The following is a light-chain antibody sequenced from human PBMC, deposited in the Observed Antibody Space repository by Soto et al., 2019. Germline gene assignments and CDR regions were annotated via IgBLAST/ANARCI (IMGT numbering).Light chain of an antibody. V-gene: IGKV3D-15*01. CDR1: QSAGNF. Sequence: EIVMTQSPATLSVSPGETASLSCRASQSAGNFLAWYQQKPGQAPRLLIYYISTRATGIPARFSGSGSGTEFTLTIHGLLSEDSAVYYCQQHNQWPITFGQGTRLEIK. J-gene: IGKJ5*01. CDR3: QQHNQWPIT. CDR2: YIS.